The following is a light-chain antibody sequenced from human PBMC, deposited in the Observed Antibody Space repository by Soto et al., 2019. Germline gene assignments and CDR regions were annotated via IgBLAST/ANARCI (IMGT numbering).Light chain of an antibody. CDR3: SSYTTSNTRQIV. Sequence: QSALTQPASVSGSPGQSITISCTGTSSDVGGYNYVSWYQHHPCKAPKLMIYDVSNRPSGVSNRFSGSKSGNTASLTISGLQPEDEADYYYSSYTTSNTRQIVLGTGTKLTVL. V-gene: IGLV2-14*03. CDR2: DVS. CDR1: SSDVGGYNY. J-gene: IGLJ1*01.